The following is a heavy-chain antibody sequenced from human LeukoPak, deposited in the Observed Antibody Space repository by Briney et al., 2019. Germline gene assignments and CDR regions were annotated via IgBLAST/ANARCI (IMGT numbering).Heavy chain of an antibody. Sequence: KTSETLSLTCAVYGGSFSGYYWSWIRQPSGKGLEWIGEINHSGSTNYNPSLKSRVTISVDTSKNQFSLKLSSVTAADTAVYYCARDMDVWGQGTTVTVSS. J-gene: IGHJ6*02. CDR2: INHSGST. CDR1: GGSFSGYY. CDR3: ARDMDV. V-gene: IGHV4-34*01.